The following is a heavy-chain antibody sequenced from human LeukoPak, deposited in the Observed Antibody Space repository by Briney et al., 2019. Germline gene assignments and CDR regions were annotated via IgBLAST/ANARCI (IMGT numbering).Heavy chain of an antibody. J-gene: IGHJ4*02. CDR3: ARDFVVGATTYDY. CDR2: IKQDGSEK. D-gene: IGHD1-26*01. Sequence: PGGSLRLSCAASGFTFSSYWMSWVRQAPGKGLEGVANIKQDGSEKYYVDSVKGRFTISRDNAKNSLYLQMNSLRAEDTAVYYCARDFVVGATTYDYWGQGTLVTVSS. V-gene: IGHV3-7*01. CDR1: GFTFSSYW.